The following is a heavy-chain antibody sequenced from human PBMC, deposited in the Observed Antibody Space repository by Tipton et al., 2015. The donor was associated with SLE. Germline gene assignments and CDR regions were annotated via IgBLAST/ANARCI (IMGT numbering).Heavy chain of an antibody. CDR1: GGSISSSSYY. J-gene: IGHJ5*02. D-gene: IGHD2-21*01. CDR3: ARKVINPGWFDP. Sequence: TLSLTCTVSGGSISSSSYYWGWIRQPPGKGLEWIGSIYYSGSTYYNPSLKSRVTISVDTSKNQFSLKLSSVTAADTAVYYCARKVINPGWFDPWGQETLVTVSS. V-gene: IGHV4-39*01. CDR2: IYYSGST.